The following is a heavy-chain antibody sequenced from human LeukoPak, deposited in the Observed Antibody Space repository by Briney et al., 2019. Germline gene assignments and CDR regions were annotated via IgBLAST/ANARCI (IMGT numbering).Heavy chain of an antibody. D-gene: IGHD1-14*01. CDR3: ARGVPPGY. J-gene: IGHJ4*02. CDR2: IHYSGST. Sequence: SETLSLTCTVSGGSISSHYWSWIRQPPGKGLEWIGYIHYSGSTNYNPSLKSRVTISVDTSKNQFSLKLSSVTAADTAVYYCARGVPPGYWGQGTLVTVSS. CDR1: GGSISSHY. V-gene: IGHV4-59*11.